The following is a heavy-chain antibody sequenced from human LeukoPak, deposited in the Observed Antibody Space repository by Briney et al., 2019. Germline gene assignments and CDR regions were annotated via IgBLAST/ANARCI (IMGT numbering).Heavy chain of an antibody. V-gene: IGHV1-69*05. D-gene: IGHD3-9*01. Sequence: SVKVSCKVSGYTLTELSMHWVRQAPGKGLEWMGGIIPIFGTANYAQKFQGRVTIATDESTSTAYMELSSLRSEDTAVYYCAREGDRYYDILTGYLDYWGQGTLVTVSS. CDR2: IIPIFGTA. J-gene: IGHJ4*02. CDR3: AREGDRYYDILTGYLDY. CDR1: GYTLTELS.